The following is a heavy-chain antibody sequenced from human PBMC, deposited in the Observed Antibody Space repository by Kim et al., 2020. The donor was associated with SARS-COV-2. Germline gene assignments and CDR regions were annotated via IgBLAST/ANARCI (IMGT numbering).Heavy chain of an antibody. J-gene: IGHJ4*02. Sequence: SETLSLTCTVSGGSISSSSYYWGWIRQPPGKGLEWIGSIYYSGSTYYNPSLKSRVTISVDTSKNQFSLKLSSVTAADTAVYYCARHWEYGWPVPFDYWGQGTLVTVSS. CDR3: ARHWEYGWPVPFDY. D-gene: IGHD4-17*01. CDR2: IYYSGST. CDR1: GGSISSSSYY. V-gene: IGHV4-39*01.